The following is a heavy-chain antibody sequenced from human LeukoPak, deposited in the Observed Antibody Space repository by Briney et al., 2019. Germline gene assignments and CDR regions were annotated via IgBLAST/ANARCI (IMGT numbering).Heavy chain of an antibody. CDR3: TRDRGNYYGSGTYFDY. CDR1: GFTFSDYY. V-gene: IGHV3-49*03. Sequence: GGSLRLSCAASGFTFSDYYMSWIRQAPGKGLEWVGFIRSKAYGGTTEYAASVKGRFTISRDDSKSIAYLQMNSLKTEDTAVYYCTRDRGNYYGSGTYFDYWGQGTLVTVSS. D-gene: IGHD3-10*01. CDR2: IRSKAYGGTT. J-gene: IGHJ4*02.